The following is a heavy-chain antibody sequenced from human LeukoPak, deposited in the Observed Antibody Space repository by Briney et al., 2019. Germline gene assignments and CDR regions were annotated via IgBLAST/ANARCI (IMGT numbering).Heavy chain of an antibody. Sequence: ASVKVSCKASGYTFTGYYMHWVRQAPGQGLEWMGWINPSSGGTNYAQKFQGRVTMTRDTSISTAYMELSRLRSDDTAVYYCARDGQQQLVDWFDPWGQGTLVTVSS. D-gene: IGHD6-13*01. CDR1: GYTFTGYY. CDR2: INPSSGGT. V-gene: IGHV1-2*02. CDR3: ARDGQQQLVDWFDP. J-gene: IGHJ5*02.